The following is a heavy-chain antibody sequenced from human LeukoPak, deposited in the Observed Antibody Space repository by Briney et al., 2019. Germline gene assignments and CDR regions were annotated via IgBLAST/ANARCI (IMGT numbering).Heavy chain of an antibody. V-gene: IGHV4-59*01. D-gene: IGHD4-17*01. J-gene: IGHJ4*02. Sequence: SETLSLTCTVSGGSISSYYWSWIRQPPGKGLEWIGYIYYSGSTIYNPSLKSRVTISVDTSKNQFSLKLSSVTAADTAVYYCARDRTTSHFDYWGQGTLVTVSS. CDR2: IYYSGST. CDR3: ARDRTTSHFDY. CDR1: GGSISSYY.